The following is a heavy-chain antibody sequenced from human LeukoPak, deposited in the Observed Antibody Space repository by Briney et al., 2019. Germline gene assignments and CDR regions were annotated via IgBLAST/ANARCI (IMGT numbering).Heavy chain of an antibody. D-gene: IGHD4-17*01. V-gene: IGHV2-70*04. Sequence: SGPALVKPTQTLTLTCTFSGFSLSTGGMRVSWIRQPPGKALEWLARIDWDDDKFYSTSLKTRLTISKDTSKNQVVLTMTNMDPVDTATYCCARMTVTTPFDYWGQGTLVTVSS. J-gene: IGHJ4*02. CDR2: IDWDDDK. CDR1: GFSLSTGGMR. CDR3: ARMTVTTPFDY.